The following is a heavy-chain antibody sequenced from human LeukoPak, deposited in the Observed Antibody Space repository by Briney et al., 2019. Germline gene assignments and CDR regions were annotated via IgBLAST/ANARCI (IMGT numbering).Heavy chain of an antibody. CDR3: ARDQWLDY. Sequence: GGSLRLSCAASGFTFSGYIMNWVRQAPGKGLEWVSFIGTSGNTIYYADSVKGRFTISRDNAKNSLYLQMNSLRAEDTAVYYCARDQWLDYWGQGTLVTVSS. CDR1: GFTFSGYI. J-gene: IGHJ4*02. CDR2: IGTSGNTI. V-gene: IGHV3-48*01. D-gene: IGHD6-19*01.